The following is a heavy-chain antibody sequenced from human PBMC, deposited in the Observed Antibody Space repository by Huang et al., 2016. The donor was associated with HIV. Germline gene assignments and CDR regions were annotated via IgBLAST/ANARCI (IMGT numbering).Heavy chain of an antibody. CDR2: IYPGDSDT. J-gene: IGHJ6*02. D-gene: IGHD3-10*01. CDR1: GYRFRSNW. Sequence: EVQLVQSGAEVKKPGESLKISCKGSGYRFRSNWIGWVRQMPWKGMEWMGIIYPGDSDTRYSPAFQGQVTISADKSINTAYLQWSSLNASDTAMYYCARLIGSPSFYYGLDVWGQGTTVTVSS. V-gene: IGHV5-51*01. CDR3: ARLIGSPSFYYGLDV.